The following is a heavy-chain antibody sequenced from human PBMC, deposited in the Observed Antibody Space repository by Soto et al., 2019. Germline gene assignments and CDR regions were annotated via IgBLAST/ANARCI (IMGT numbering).Heavy chain of an antibody. V-gene: IGHV4-34*01. J-gene: IGHJ4*02. CDR2: ISPSGTT. CDR3: ARAPKVSGSAQTRPDF. D-gene: IGHD6-6*01. Sequence: SETLSLTCSLYSGSLSGYYWSWIRQPPGKGLEWIGEISPSGTTNYSPSLKSRVSISVDTSKNRFSLNLTSLTAADTAVYYCARAPKVSGSAQTRPDFWGQGXLVTVSS. CDR1: SGSLSGYY.